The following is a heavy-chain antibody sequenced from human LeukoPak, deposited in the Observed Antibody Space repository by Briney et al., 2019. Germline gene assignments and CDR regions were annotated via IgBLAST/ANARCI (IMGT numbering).Heavy chain of an antibody. J-gene: IGHJ4*02. CDR3: ASIEGYFDWSFDY. Sequence: GESLKISCKGPGYSFTSYWIGWVRQMPGKGLEWMGIIYPGDSDTRYSPSFQGQVTISADKSISTAYLQWSSLKASDTAMYYCASIEGYFDWSFDYWGQGTLVTVSS. CDR2: IYPGDSDT. D-gene: IGHD3-9*01. V-gene: IGHV5-51*01. CDR1: GYSFTSYW.